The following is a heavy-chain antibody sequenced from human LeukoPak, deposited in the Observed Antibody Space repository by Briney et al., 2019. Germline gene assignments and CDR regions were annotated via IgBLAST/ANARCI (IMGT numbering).Heavy chain of an antibody. CDR3: ARPYTSDYRGAFDI. J-gene: IGHJ3*02. CDR2: IYYSGST. V-gene: IGHV4-38-2*01. D-gene: IGHD6-19*01. Sequence: GSRRLSCAASGFTFSSYAMSWIRQPPGKGLEWIGSIYYSGSTYYNPSLKSRVTISVDTSKNQLSLRLNSVTAADTAVYYCARPYTSDYRGAFDIWGQGTMVTVSS. CDR1: GFTFSSYA.